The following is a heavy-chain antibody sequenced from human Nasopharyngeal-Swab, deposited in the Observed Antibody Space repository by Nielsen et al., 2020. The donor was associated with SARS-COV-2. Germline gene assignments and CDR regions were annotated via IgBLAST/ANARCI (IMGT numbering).Heavy chain of an antibody. Sequence: ASVKVSCKASGYTFTSYGISWVRQAPGQGLEWMGWISAYNGNTNYVQKFQGRVTMTRDTSTSTVYMELSSLRSEDTAVYYCARDRGTGDGDYWGQGTLVTVSS. J-gene: IGHJ4*02. CDR3: ARDRGTGDGDY. D-gene: IGHD7-27*01. CDR1: GYTFTSYG. V-gene: IGHV1-18*01. CDR2: ISAYNGNT.